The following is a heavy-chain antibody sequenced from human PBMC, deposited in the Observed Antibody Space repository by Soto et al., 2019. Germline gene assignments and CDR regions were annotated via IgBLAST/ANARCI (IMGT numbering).Heavy chain of an antibody. CDR2: IYYSGST. Sequence: SETLSLTCTDSGGSISSYYWSWIRQPPGKGLEWIGYIYYSGSTNYNPSLKSRVTISVDTSKNQFSLKLSSVTAADTAVYYCARRIAAAIDYWGQGTLVTVSS. J-gene: IGHJ4*02. V-gene: IGHV4-59*08. CDR1: GGSISSYY. D-gene: IGHD6-13*01. CDR3: ARRIAAAIDY.